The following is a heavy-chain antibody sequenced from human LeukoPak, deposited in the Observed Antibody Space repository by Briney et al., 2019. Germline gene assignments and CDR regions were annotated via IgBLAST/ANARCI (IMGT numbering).Heavy chain of an antibody. CDR1: GYSFTSYW. J-gene: IGHJ3*02. V-gene: IGHV5-51*01. CDR2: IYPGDSDT. D-gene: IGHD2-15*01. Sequence: GESLKISCKGSGYSFTSYWIGWVRHMPGKGLEWMGIIYPGDSDTRYSPSFQGQVTISADKSISTAYLQWSSLKASDTAMYYCARRDIVVVVAATNAFDIWGQGTMVTVSS. CDR3: ARRDIVVVVAATNAFDI.